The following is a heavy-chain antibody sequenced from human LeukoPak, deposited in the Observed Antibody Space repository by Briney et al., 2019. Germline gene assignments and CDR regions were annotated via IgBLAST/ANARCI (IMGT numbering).Heavy chain of an antibody. CDR1: GYSISSGYY. D-gene: IGHD4-17*01. J-gene: IGHJ4*02. Sequence: SETLSLTCTVSGYSISSGYYWGWIRQPPGKGLEWIGSIYHSGSTYYNPSLKSRVTISVDTSKNQFSLKLSSVTAADTAVYYCARGVTTVTTLFDYWGQGTLVTVSS. CDR2: IYHSGST. V-gene: IGHV4-38-2*02. CDR3: ARGVTTVTTLFDY.